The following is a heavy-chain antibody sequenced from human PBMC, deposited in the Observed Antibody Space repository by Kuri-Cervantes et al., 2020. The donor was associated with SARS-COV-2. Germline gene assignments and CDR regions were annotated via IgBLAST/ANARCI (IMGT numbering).Heavy chain of an antibody. CDR3: TRSGGSWNDAFDI. V-gene: IGHV3-21*04. D-gene: IGHD2-15*01. CDR2: ISSSSSYI. J-gene: IGHJ3*02. CDR1: GFTFGDYA. Sequence: GGSLRLSCTASGFTFGDYAMSWFRQAPGKGLEWVSSISSSSSYIYYADSVKGRFTISRDNAKNSLYLQMNSLKTEDTAVYYCTRSGGSWNDAFDIWGQGTMVTVSS.